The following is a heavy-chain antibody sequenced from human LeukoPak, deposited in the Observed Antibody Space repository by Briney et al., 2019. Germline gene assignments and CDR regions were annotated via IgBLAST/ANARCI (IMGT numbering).Heavy chain of an antibody. Sequence: PGGSLRLSCAASGFTVSSNYMSWVRQAPGKGLEWVSVIYSGGSTYYADSVKGRFTISRDNSKNTLYLQMNSLRAEDTAVYYCARWPHYGSGSYYVYYYGMDVWGQGTTVTVSS. J-gene: IGHJ6*02. V-gene: IGHV3-66*01. D-gene: IGHD3-10*01. CDR2: IYSGGST. CDR3: ARWPHYGSGSYYVYYYGMDV. CDR1: GFTVSSNY.